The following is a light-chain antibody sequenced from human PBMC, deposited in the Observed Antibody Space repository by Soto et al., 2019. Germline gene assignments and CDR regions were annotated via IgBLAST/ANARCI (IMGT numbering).Light chain of an antibody. J-gene: IGLJ2*01. CDR3: QSYDNSNHVL. V-gene: IGLV6-57*01. Sequence: NFMLTQPHSVSESPGKTVTISCTRKSGTIASNYVQWFQQRPGKSPTTVIYADSQRPSGVPDRFSGSIDTASNSASLTISGLETEDEADYYCQSYDNSNHVLFGGGTELTVL. CDR2: ADS. CDR1: SGTIASNY.